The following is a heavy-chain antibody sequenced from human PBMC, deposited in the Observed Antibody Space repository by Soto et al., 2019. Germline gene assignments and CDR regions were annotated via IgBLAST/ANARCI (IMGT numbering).Heavy chain of an antibody. Sequence: EVRIMESGGGFLQPGGSQKLSCVASGSPFNSYVMSWAPQTPERGLEWVSAISGSGWQTYYAQSVQGRFTISRDNSKSTVYLHMNSLRAEDSGIYYCAKGRYFDVSGGCANFWGRGTLVTVSS. V-gene: IGHV3-23*01. J-gene: IGHJ2*01. D-gene: IGHD3-9*01. CDR1: GSPFNSYV. CDR2: ISGSGWQT. CDR3: AKGRYFDVSGGCANF.